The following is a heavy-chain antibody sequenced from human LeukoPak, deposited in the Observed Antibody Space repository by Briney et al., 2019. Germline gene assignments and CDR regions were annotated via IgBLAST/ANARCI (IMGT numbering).Heavy chain of an antibody. D-gene: IGHD5-12*01. Sequence: GASVKVSCKASGGTFSSYAISWVRQAPGQGLEWMGGIIPIFGTANYAQKFQGRVTITTDESTSTAYMELSSLRSEDTAVYYCATGAPYGGLTSDYWGQGTLVTVSS. J-gene: IGHJ4*02. CDR1: GGTFSSYA. CDR3: ATGAPYGGLTSDY. V-gene: IGHV1-69*05. CDR2: IIPIFGTA.